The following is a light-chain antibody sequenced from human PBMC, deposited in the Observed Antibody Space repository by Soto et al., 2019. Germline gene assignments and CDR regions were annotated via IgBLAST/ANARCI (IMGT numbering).Light chain of an antibody. CDR2: SNN. J-gene: IGLJ1*01. V-gene: IGLV1-47*02. CDR3: AAWDDRLSGYV. Sequence: QSVLTQPPSASGTPGQRVTISCSGSSSNIGSNYVYWYQQLPGTAPKLLIYSNNQRPSGVPDRFSGSKSGTSASLAISGLRSEDEADHYWAAWDDRLSGYVLGNGTKVTV. CDR1: SSNIGSNY.